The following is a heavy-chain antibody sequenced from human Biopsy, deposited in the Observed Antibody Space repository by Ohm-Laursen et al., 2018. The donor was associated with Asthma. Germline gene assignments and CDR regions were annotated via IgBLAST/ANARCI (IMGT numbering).Heavy chain of an antibody. CDR2: ISYDGSNK. V-gene: IGHV3-30*18. Sequence: SLRLSCAASGFTFSSYGMHWVRQAPGKGLEWVAVISYDGSNKYYADSVKGRFTISRDNSKNTLYLQMTSLRAEDTAVYYCAKESGSNYAFDIWGQGTMVTVSS. D-gene: IGHD1-1*01. J-gene: IGHJ3*02. CDR1: GFTFSSYG. CDR3: AKESGSNYAFDI.